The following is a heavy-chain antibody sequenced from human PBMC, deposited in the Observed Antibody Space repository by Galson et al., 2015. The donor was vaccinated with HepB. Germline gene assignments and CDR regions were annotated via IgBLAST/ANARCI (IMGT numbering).Heavy chain of an antibody. CDR1: DSTFSSYT. J-gene: IGHJ3*02. V-gene: IGHV3-48*04. CDR2: ISTNEATI. D-gene: IGHD4/OR15-4a*01. CDR3: ATTKFGSGAYWTFDI. Sequence: SLRLSCAASDSTFSSYTMNWVRQTPGKGLQWISYISTNEATIHYADSVKGRFTIARDNAKNTMWLQMNSLRAEDTAVHYCATTKFGSGAYWTFDIWGQGTLVTVSS.